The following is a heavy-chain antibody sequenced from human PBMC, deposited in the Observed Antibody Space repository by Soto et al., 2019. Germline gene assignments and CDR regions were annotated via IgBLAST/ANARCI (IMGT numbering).Heavy chain of an antibody. CDR1: GGSISSYY. V-gene: IGHV4-59*01. CDR3: ARQQGSSSWYTEVYYYYGLDV. J-gene: IGHJ6*02. D-gene: IGHD6-13*01. CDR2: IYYSGST. Sequence: SETLSLTCTVSGGSISSYYWSWIRQPPGKGLEWIGYIYYSGSTNYNPSLKSRVTISVDTSKNQFSLKLSSVTAADTAVYYCARQQGSSSWYTEVYYYYGLDVWGQGTTVTVSS.